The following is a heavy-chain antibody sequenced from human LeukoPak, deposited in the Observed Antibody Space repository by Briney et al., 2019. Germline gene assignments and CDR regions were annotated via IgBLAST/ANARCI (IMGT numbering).Heavy chain of an antibody. CDR3: ARSLRFLEWLTAFDI. V-gene: IGHV1-46*01. CDR1: GYTFTSYY. J-gene: IGHJ3*02. CDR2: INPSGGST. Sequence: ASVKVSCKASGYTFTSYYMHWVRQAPGQGLEWMGIINPSGGSTSYAQKFQGRVTMTTDTSTSTAYMELRSLRSDDTAVYYCARSLRFLEWLTAFDIWGQGTMVTVSS. D-gene: IGHD3-3*01.